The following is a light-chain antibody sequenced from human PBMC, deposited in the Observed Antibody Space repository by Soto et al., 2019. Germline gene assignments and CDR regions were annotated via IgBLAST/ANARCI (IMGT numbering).Light chain of an antibody. CDR1: QSVSSSY. CDR3: QHYGSSPQT. J-gene: IGKJ1*01. Sequence: EIVLTQSPGTLSLPPGERATLSCRASQSVSSSYLAWYQQKPGQAPRLLIYGASSRSTGIPDRFSGSGSGTDFTLTISRLEPEDFAVYYCQHYGSSPQTFGQGTKVEIK. V-gene: IGKV3-20*01. CDR2: GAS.